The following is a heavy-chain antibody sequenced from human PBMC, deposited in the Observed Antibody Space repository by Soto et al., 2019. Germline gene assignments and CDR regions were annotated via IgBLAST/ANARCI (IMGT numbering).Heavy chain of an antibody. J-gene: IGHJ4*02. D-gene: IGHD1-1*01. CDR2: INPNGGST. V-gene: IGHV1-46*01. CDR1: GYSFSNYS. CDR3: ARDGVQLWPRDHFDY. Sequence: VQLVQSGAEVKKPGASVQVSCKTSGYSFSNYSMHWVRQVPGQGLEWMGKINPNGGSTSLAQKFKDAVTLTRDTSTNTVYMELSSQTSEDTAVYYCARDGVQLWPRDHFDYGGQGPLVTVSS.